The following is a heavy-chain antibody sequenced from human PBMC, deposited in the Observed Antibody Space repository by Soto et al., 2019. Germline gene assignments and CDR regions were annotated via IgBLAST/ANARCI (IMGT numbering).Heavy chain of an antibody. D-gene: IGHD5-18*01. V-gene: IGHV2-5*01. J-gene: IGHJ4*02. CDR1: GFSLTTSGVG. CDR3: VHTGYSYDPFGY. Sequence: QITLKESGPTLVKPTQTLTLTCTFSGFSLTTSGVGVGWIRQPPGKALEWLALIFWNDDERYSPSLKSRLTITKDTSKNQVVLTMTNIDPVDTARYDCVHTGYSYDPFGYWGRGTLVTVAS. CDR2: IFWNDDE.